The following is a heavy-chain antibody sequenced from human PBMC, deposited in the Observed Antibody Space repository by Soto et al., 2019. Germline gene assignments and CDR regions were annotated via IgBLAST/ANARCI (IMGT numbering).Heavy chain of an antibody. CDR1: GFSVTNDA. CDR2: ISSCSSTI. J-gene: IGHJ5*02. D-gene: IGHD6-13*01. V-gene: IGHV3-48*02. CDR3: ARVNKGEGAAATNWGFDP. Sequence: GGSLRLSCPASGFSVTNDAMKWVRQSPGEGMGWISYISSCSSTIQYEDSVKGRFTISRDNAKNSLFLQMNSLRDEDTAMYYCARVNKGEGAAATNWGFDPWGQGALVTVSS.